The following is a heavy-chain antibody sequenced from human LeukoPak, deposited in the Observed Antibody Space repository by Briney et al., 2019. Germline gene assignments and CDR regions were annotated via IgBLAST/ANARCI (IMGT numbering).Heavy chain of an antibody. J-gene: IGHJ3*02. CDR1: GFTFSTYW. Sequence: GGSLRLSCEASGFTFSTYWMHWVRQAPGKGLVWVSRITSDGTTTTYADSVKGRFTISRDNAKNTLYVQMNSLRAEDTAVYYCARADYEGYNWNDDAFDIWGQGTMVTVSS. D-gene: IGHD1-1*01. CDR2: ITSDGTTT. V-gene: IGHV3-74*01. CDR3: ARADYEGYNWNDDAFDI.